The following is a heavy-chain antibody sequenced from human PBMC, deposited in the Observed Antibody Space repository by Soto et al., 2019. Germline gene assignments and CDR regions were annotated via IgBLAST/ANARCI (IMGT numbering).Heavy chain of an antibody. J-gene: IGHJ4*02. CDR2: IKSKTDGVTT. CDR3: TGRNFDY. Sequence: TGGSLRLSCAASGFTFSNAWMNWVRQAPEKGLEWVGRIKSKTDGVTTDYAAPVKGRFSISRDDSKKTLYLQMDSLQTEDAAVYYCTGRNFDYWGQGTLVTVSS. CDR1: GFTFSNAW. V-gene: IGHV3-15*01.